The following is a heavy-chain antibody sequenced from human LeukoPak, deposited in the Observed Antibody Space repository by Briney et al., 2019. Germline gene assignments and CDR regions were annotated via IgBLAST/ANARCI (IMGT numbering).Heavy chain of an antibody. V-gene: IGHV3-72*01. CDR1: GFTFSDHY. Sequence: GGSLRLSCAASGFTFSDHYMDWVRRAPGKGLEWVGRTRNKANSYTTEYAASVKGRFTISRDDSKNSLYLQMNSLKTEDTAVYYCARDGTYGDFDYWGQGTLVTVSS. D-gene: IGHD1/OR15-1a*01. J-gene: IGHJ4*02. CDR3: ARDGTYGDFDY. CDR2: TRNKANSYTT.